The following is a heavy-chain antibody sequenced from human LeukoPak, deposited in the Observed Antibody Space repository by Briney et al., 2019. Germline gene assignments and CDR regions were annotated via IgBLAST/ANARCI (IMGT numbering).Heavy chain of an antibody. V-gene: IGHV1-69*04. J-gene: IGHJ4*02. CDR2: IIPTLGIA. Sequence: SVKVSCKTSGYTFTSRDISWVRQAPGQGLEWMGRIIPTLGIANYAQKFQGRVTITADKSTSTAYMELSSLRSEDTAVYYCARAPDLGYCSSTSCYVFDYWGQGTLVTVSS. CDR3: ARAPDLGYCSSTSCYVFDY. CDR1: GYTFTSRD. D-gene: IGHD2-2*01.